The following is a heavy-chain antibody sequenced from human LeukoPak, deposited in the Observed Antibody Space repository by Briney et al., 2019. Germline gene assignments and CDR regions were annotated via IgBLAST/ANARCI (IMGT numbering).Heavy chain of an antibody. CDR3: ASVRFVDWIHVGYMDV. V-gene: IGHV4-39*07. Sequence: RTSETLSLTCTVSSGSISTSNYYWGWVRQPPGKALEWIGNIFYTGSTYYNPSLKSRVSISLDMSKTHFFLKLTSVTAADTAMYYCASVRFVDWIHVGYMDVWGKGTTVTVSS. J-gene: IGHJ6*03. D-gene: IGHD3/OR15-3a*01. CDR2: IFYTGST. CDR1: SGSISTSNYY.